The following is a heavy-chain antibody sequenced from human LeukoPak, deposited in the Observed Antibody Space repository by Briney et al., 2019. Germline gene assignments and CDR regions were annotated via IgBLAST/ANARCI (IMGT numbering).Heavy chain of an antibody. CDR3: ARGGASAAARRFDP. CDR2: MNPNSGNT. J-gene: IGHJ5*02. V-gene: IGHV1-8*03. D-gene: IGHD6-13*01. CDR1: GYTFTNYD. Sequence: ASVKVSCKTSGYTFTNYDINWVRQAPGQGLEWMGWMNPNSGNTGYAQKFRGRVTITSHTSISTAYMELRGLRSEDTAVYYCARGGASAAARRFDPWGRGTLVTVSS.